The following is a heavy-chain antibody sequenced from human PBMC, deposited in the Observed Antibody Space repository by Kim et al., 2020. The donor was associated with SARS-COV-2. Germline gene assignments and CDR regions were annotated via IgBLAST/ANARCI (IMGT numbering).Heavy chain of an antibody. Sequence: SETLSLTCTVSGGSISSYYWSWIRQPPGKGLEWIGYIYYSGSTNYNPSLKSRVTISVYTSKNQFSLKLSSVTAADTAVYYCARDLRWGFITMVRGVIPSDAFDIGGQGTMVTVSS. CDR2: IYYSGST. CDR1: GGSISSYY. CDR3: ARDLRWGFITMVRGVIPSDAFDI. J-gene: IGHJ3*02. D-gene: IGHD3-10*01. V-gene: IGHV4-59*01.